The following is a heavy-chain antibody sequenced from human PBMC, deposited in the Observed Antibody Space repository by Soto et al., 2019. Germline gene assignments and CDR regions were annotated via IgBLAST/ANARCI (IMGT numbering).Heavy chain of an antibody. CDR2: ISGSGGST. J-gene: IGHJ4*02. Sequence: GGSLRLSCAAAGCTFSSYAMSWVRQAPGKGLEWVSAISGSGGSTYYADSVKGRFTISRDNSKNTLYLQMNSLRAEDTAVYYCAKDPTYDFWSGYYSGYWGQGTLVTVSS. CDR3: AKDPTYDFWSGYYSGY. CDR1: GCTFSSYA. D-gene: IGHD3-3*01. V-gene: IGHV3-23*01.